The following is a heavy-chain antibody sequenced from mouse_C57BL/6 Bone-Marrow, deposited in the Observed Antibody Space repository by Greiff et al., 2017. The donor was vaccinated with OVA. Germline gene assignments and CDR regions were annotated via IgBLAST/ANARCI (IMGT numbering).Heavy chain of an antibody. CDR2: IHPSDSDT. Sequence: VQLQQPGAELVKPGASVKVSCKASGYTFTRYWMHWVKQRPGQGLEWIGRIHPSDSDTNYNQKFKGKATLTVDKSSSTAYMQLSSLTSEDSAVYYCAIHYYYGSSYLDYWGQGTSVTVSS. D-gene: IGHD1-1*01. V-gene: IGHV1-74*01. CDR3: AIHYYYGSSYLDY. J-gene: IGHJ4*01. CDR1: GYTFTRYW.